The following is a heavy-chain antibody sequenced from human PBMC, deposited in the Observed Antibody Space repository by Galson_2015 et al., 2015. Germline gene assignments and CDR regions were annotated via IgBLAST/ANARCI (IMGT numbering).Heavy chain of an antibody. CDR1: GFTFSSYW. CDR3: ARAYYGDYYNFEH. D-gene: IGHD4-17*01. CDR2: IKQDGSEK. Sequence: SLRLSCAASGFTFSSYWMSWVRQAPGKGLEWVANIKQDGSEKYYVDSVKGRFTISRDNAKNSLYLQMNSLRAEDTAVYYCARAYYGDYYNFEHWGQGTLVTVSS. V-gene: IGHV3-7*01. J-gene: IGHJ1*01.